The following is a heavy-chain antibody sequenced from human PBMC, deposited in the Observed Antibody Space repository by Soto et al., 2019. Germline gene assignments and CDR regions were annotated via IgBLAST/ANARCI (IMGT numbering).Heavy chain of an antibody. D-gene: IGHD2-2*01. V-gene: IGHV4-59*08. Sequence: SETLSLTCTVSGGSISSYYWSWIRQPPGKGLEWIGYIYYGGSTNYNPSLKSRVTISVDTSKSQFSLNLSSLTAADTAVYYCARKYCSSTRCYQYFDYWGQGTLVTVSS. CDR3: ARKYCSSTRCYQYFDY. CDR1: GGSISSYY. CDR2: IYYGGST. J-gene: IGHJ4*02.